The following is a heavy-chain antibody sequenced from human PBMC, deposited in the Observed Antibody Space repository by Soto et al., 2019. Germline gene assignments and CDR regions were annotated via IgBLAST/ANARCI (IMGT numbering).Heavy chain of an antibody. CDR1: GFTFSSYA. D-gene: IGHD3-3*01. Sequence: GGSLRLSCAASGFTFSSYAMSWVRQAPGKGLEWVSAISGSGGSTYYADSVKGRFTISRDNSKNTLYLQMNSLRAEDTAVYYCAKDLVGLRFLEWLFDAFDIWGQGTMVTVSS. CDR2: ISGSGGST. CDR3: AKDLVGLRFLEWLFDAFDI. J-gene: IGHJ3*02. V-gene: IGHV3-23*01.